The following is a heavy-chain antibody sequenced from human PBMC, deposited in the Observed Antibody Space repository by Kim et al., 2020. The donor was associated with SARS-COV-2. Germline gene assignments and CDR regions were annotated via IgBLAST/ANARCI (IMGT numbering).Heavy chain of an antibody. CDR1: GYTFTSYA. CDR3: ARDNTKLIYYYYYGMDV. V-gene: IGHV7-4-1*02. J-gene: IGHJ6*02. D-gene: IGHD3-22*01. Sequence: ASVKVSCKASGYTFTSYAMNWVRQAPGQGLEWMGWINTNTGNPTYAQGFTGRFVFSLDTSVSTAYLQISSLKAEDTAVYYCARDNTKLIYYYYYGMDVWGQGTTVTVSS. CDR2: INTNTGNP.